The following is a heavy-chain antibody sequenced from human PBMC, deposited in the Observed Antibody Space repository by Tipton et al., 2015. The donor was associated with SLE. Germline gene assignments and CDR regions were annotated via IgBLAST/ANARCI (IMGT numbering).Heavy chain of an antibody. D-gene: IGHD3-10*01. J-gene: IGHJ3*02. CDR1: GGSISSYY. CDR2: IYTSGST. Sequence: TLSLTCTVSGGSISSYYWSWIRQPPGKGLEWIGYIYTSGSTNYNPSLKSRVTISVDTSKNQFSLKLSSVTAADTAVYYCARNYYYGSGTYAFDIWGQGTMVTVSS. V-gene: IGHV4-4*09. CDR3: ARNYYYGSGTYAFDI.